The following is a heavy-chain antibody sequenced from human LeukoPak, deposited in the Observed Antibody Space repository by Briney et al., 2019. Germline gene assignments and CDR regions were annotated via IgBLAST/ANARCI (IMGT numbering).Heavy chain of an antibody. CDR3: AKDQGMAVAVYFDY. J-gene: IGHJ4*02. CDR1: GFPFSSYA. CDR2: ISGSGGST. Sequence: HTGGSLRLSCAASGFPFSSYAMSWVRQAPGKGLEWVSAISGSGGSTYYADSVKGRFTISRDNSKNTLYLQMNSLRAEDTAVYYCAKDQGMAVAVYFDYWGQGTLVTVSS. D-gene: IGHD6-19*01. V-gene: IGHV3-23*01.